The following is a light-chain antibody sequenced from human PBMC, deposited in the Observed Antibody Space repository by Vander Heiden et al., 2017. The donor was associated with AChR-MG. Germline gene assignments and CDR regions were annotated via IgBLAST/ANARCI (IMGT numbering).Light chain of an antibody. CDR1: SSNIGAGYD. Sequence: QSVLTQPPSVSGAPGQRVTISCTGSSSNIGAGYDVHWYQQRPGTAPKLLIYGNINRPSGVPDRFSASKSGTSASLAITGLQAEDEADYYCQSYDTSLDGVFGTGTRVTVL. CDR2: GNI. V-gene: IGLV1-40*01. J-gene: IGLJ1*01. CDR3: QSYDTSLDGV.